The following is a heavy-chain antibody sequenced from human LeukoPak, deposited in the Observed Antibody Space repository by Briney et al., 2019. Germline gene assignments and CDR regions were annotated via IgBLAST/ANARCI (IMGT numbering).Heavy chain of an antibody. V-gene: IGHV3-7*01. CDR1: GFTFSSYW. Sequence: PGGSLRLSCAASGFTFSSYWMSWVRQAPGKGLEWVANKKQDGSEKYYVDSVRGRFTISRDNAKNSLYLQMNSLRAEDTAVYYCARRGNRQPFDYWGQGTLVTVSS. D-gene: IGHD3-16*01. CDR3: ARRGNRQPFDY. J-gene: IGHJ4*02. CDR2: KKQDGSEK.